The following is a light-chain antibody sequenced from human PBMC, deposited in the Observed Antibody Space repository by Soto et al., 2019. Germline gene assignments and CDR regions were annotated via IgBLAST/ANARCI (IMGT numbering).Light chain of an antibody. CDR1: QSIISW. CDR3: QQYKSFSLT. V-gene: IGKV1-5*03. J-gene: IGKJ4*01. CDR2: TTS. Sequence: DIQMTQSPSTLSESVGDRVTITCRASQSIISWLAWYQQKPGKAPKLLIYTTSNLETGVPSRFRGSGSGTEFSLTISSLQPDDCATYYCQQYKSFSLTFGGGTRVEVK.